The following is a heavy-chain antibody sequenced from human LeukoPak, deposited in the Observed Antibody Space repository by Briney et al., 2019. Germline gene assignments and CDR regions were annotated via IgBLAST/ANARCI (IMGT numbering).Heavy chain of an antibody. J-gene: IGHJ4*02. D-gene: IGHD5-18*01. CDR2: VSGSGGST. V-gene: IGHV3-23*01. Sequence: GGSLRLSCAASGFTFSSYAMSWVRQAPGKGLEWVSAVSGSGGSTYYADSVKGRFTISRDNSKNTLYLQMNSLRAEGTAVYYCAKDRYSYGFFDYWGQGTLVTVSS. CDR1: GFTFSSYA. CDR3: AKDRYSYGFFDY.